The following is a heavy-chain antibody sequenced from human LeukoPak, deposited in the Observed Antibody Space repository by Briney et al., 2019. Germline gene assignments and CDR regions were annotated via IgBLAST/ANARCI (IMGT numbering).Heavy chain of an antibody. Sequence: PGGSLRLSCAASGFTFSSYSMNWVRQAPGKGLEWVSYISSSSSTIYYADSVKGRFTISRDNAKNSLYLQMNSLRDEDTAVYYCARSRSYTSPYYYYGMDVWGQGTTVTVSS. CDR1: GFTFSSYS. V-gene: IGHV3-48*02. CDR2: ISSSSSTI. D-gene: IGHD3-16*01. J-gene: IGHJ6*02. CDR3: ARSRSYTSPYYYYGMDV.